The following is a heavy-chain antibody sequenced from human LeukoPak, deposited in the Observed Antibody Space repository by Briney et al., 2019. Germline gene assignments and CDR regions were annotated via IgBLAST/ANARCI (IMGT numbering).Heavy chain of an antibody. CDR1: GFIFNDYA. Sequence: GGSLRLSYVASGFIFNDYAIHWVRQAPGKGLEWVSGISWNSGSIGYAESVKGRFTISRDNAKNSLYLQMNGLRAEDTALYFCARRWGSYRYFDYWGQGTLVTVSS. CDR2: ISWNSGSI. V-gene: IGHV3-9*01. D-gene: IGHD3-16*02. CDR3: ARRWGSYRYFDY. J-gene: IGHJ4*02.